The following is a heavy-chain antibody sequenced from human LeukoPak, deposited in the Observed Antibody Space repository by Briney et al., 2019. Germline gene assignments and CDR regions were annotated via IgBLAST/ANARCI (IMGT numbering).Heavy chain of an antibody. D-gene: IGHD3-9*01. V-gene: IGHV1-8*01. CDR3: ARGPSYYDILTGYYYGGYYYYGMDV. CDR2: MNPNSGNT. Sequence: ASVKVSCKASGYTFTSYDINWVRQATGQGLEWMGWMNPNSGNTGYAQKFQGRDTMTRNTSISTAYMELSSLRSEDTAVYYCARGPSYYDILTGYYYGGYYYYGMDVWGQGTTVTVSS. J-gene: IGHJ6*02. CDR1: GYTFTSYD.